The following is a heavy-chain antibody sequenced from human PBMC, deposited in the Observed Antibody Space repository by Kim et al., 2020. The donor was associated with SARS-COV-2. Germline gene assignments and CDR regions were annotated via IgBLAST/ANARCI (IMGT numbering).Heavy chain of an antibody. CDR1: GGSISSSSYY. CDR3: ARRHYFDY. V-gene: IGHV4-39*01. J-gene: IGHJ4*02. CDR2: IYYSGST. Sequence: SETLSLTCTVSGGSISSSSYYWGWIRQPPGKGLEWIGSIYYSGSTYYNPSLKSRVTISVDTSKNQFSLKLSSVTAADTAVYYCARRHYFDYWGQGTLVTVSS.